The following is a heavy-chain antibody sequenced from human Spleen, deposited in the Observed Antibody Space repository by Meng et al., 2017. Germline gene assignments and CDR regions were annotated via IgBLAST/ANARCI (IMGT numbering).Heavy chain of an antibody. V-gene: IGHV3-33*01. CDR2: IWYDGSYN. J-gene: IGHJ6*02. CDR1: GFTFSPYG. Sequence: GGSLRLSCAASGFTFSPYGMHWVRQAPGKGLEWVAIIWYDGSYNYSADSVKGRFTLSRDNAKNSLYLQMNSLRAEDTALYYCARVCYYGSGSYYIPYYYYGMDVWGQGTTVTVSS. D-gene: IGHD3-10*01. CDR3: ARVCYYGSGSYYIPYYYYGMDV.